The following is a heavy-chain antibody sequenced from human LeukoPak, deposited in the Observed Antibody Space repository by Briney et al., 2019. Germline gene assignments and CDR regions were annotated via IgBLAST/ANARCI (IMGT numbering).Heavy chain of an antibody. CDR2: ISGSGGGT. CDR1: GFTFSSYS. Sequence: GGSLRLSCAASGFTFSSYSMSWVRQAPGKGLEWVSTISGSGGGTYYADSVKGRFTISRDNSKNTLHLQMNSLRADDTAVFYCAKVETHCSSTSCLSHYMDVWGKGTTVTVSS. J-gene: IGHJ6*03. D-gene: IGHD2-2*01. CDR3: AKVETHCSSTSCLSHYMDV. V-gene: IGHV3-23*01.